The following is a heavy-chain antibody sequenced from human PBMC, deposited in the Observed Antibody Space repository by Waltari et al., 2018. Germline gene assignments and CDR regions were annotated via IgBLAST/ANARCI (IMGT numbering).Heavy chain of an antibody. J-gene: IGHJ3*02. CDR3: ARVTVWDAFDI. V-gene: IGHV3-72*01. CDR1: GFSFSDHS. CDR2: TRNKANGYTT. Sequence: EVQLVESGGGLVEPGGSLRLSCAASGFSFSDHSMAWVLQAPGKGLEWVGRTRNKANGYTTEYAASVKGRFTISRDDSKNSLYLQMNSLKTEDTAVYYCARVTVWDAFDIWGQGTMVTVSS. D-gene: IGHD4-4*01.